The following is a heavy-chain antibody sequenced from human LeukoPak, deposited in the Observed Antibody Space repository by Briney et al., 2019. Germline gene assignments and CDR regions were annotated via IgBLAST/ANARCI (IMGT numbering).Heavy chain of an antibody. J-gene: IGHJ4*01. CDR2: IYYSGST. CDR1: GGSISSDY. D-gene: IGHD4-17*01. CDR3: ARAPGTTFDY. V-gene: IGHV4-59*08. Sequence: SETLSLTCTVSGGSISSDYWSWIRQPPGRGLEWIGYIYYSGSTNYNPSLKSRVSISVDTSKNQFSLKLTSVTAADTAVYYCARAPGTTFDYWGHGNMVTVSS.